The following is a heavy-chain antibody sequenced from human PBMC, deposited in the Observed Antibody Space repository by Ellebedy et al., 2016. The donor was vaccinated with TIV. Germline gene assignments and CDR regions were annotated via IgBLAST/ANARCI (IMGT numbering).Heavy chain of an antibody. CDR3: ARGTVALQSLKYFDS. J-gene: IGHJ4*02. V-gene: IGHV4-34*01. D-gene: IGHD6-19*01. CDR1: GGSFSGYY. CDR2: INHSGST. Sequence: GSLRLSXAVYGGSFSGYYWSWIRQPPGKGLEWIGEINHSGSTNYNPSLKNRVTISTDTSKNQFSLRLTSVSAADTAVYYCARGTVALQSLKYFDSWGQGTLVTVSS.